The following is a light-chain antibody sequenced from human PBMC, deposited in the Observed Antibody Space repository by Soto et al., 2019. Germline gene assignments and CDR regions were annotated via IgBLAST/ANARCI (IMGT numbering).Light chain of an antibody. CDR3: SSYTSRGTLV. CDR1: SSDVGGYNY. CDR2: GVT. J-gene: IGLJ1*01. V-gene: IGLV2-14*01. Sequence: QSAPTQPASVSGSPGQSITISCPRTSSDVGGYNYVSWYQQHPGKVPKLMIYGVTIRPSGISNRFSGSKSVNTASLTISGLQAEDESDYYCSSYTSRGTLVFGAGTKATVL.